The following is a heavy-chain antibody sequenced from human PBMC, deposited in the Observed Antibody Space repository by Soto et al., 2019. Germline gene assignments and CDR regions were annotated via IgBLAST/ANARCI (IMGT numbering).Heavy chain of an antibody. D-gene: IGHD6-13*01. CDR2: IIPIFGTA. CDR1: GGTFSSYA. Sequence: SVKVSCKASGGTFSSYAISWVRQAPGQGLEWMGGIIPIFGTANYAQKFQGRVTITADESTSTAYMELSSLRSEDTAVYYCAMIAAAGIPAPYYFDYWGQGTLVTVSS. CDR3: AMIAAAGIPAPYYFDY. V-gene: IGHV1-69*13. J-gene: IGHJ4*02.